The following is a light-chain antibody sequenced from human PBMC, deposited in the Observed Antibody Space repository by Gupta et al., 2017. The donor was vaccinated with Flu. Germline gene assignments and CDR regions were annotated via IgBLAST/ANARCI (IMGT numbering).Light chain of an antibody. CDR3: QQRYDSWT. CDR2: DAS. V-gene: IGKV3-11*01. Sequence: SPGARATLSCRASQNVRSDAAWYQQQPGQAPSLIIFDASHRAAGIPARFSGSGSGTLFTLTINSLEPEDFAVYYCQQRYDSWTFGQGTTVEIK. CDR1: QNVRSD. J-gene: IGKJ1*01.